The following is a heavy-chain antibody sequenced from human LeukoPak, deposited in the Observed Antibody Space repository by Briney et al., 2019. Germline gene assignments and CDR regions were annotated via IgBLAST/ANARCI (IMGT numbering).Heavy chain of an antibody. CDR1: GFTFSTFE. CDR2: ISNSGLTI. D-gene: IGHD3-10*01. CDR3: ARDPGGGLWFFFDP. V-gene: IGHV3-48*03. J-gene: IGHJ5*02. Sequence: GGSLRLSCTASGFTFSTFEMTWVRQAPGKGLEWVSYISNSGLTIYYADSVKGRFTISRDNAKNTLYLQMNSLRTEDTAVYYCARDPGGGLWFFFDPRGQGTLVTVSS.